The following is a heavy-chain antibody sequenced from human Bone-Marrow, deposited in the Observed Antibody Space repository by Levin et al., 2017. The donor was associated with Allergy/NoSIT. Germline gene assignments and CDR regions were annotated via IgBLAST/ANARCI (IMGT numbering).Heavy chain of an antibody. CDR1: GGSISGSNW. Sequence: ASETLSLTCAVSGGSISGSNWWSWVRQPPGTGLEWIGEIYQSGNTSYNPPLKRRVTISTDKSKHQLSPKLSPMTAADTAVYYCASWGDDCIDVFEICSEETMVTFSS. D-gene: IGHD2-21*02. CDR2: IYQSGNT. V-gene: IGHV4/OR15-8*02. J-gene: IGHJ3*02. CDR3: ASWGDDCIDVFEI.